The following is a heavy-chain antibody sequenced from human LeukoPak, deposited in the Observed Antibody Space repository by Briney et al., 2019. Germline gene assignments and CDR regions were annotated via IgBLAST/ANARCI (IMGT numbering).Heavy chain of an antibody. V-gene: IGHV4-39*01. D-gene: IGHD1-26*01. Sequence: PSETLSLTCTVSGGSISSSSYYWGWIRQPPGKGLEWIGSIYYSGSTNYNPSLKSRVTISVDTSKNQFSLKLSSVTAADTAVYYCARHTWELTVDYWGQGTLVTVSS. CDR2: IYYSGST. J-gene: IGHJ4*02. CDR3: ARHTWELTVDY. CDR1: GGSISSSSYY.